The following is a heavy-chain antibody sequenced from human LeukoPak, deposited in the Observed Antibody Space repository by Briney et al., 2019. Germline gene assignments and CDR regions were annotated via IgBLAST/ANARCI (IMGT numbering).Heavy chain of an antibody. CDR2: ISSSSSYI. J-gene: IGHJ4*02. CDR3: ARDPVYCSGGSCYNYFDC. Sequence: GGSLRLSCAAPGFTFSSYSMNWVRQAPGKGLEWVSSISSSSSYIYYADSLKGRFTISRDNAKNSLYLQMNSLRAEDTAVYYCARDPVYCSGGSCYNYFDCWGQGTLVIVSS. V-gene: IGHV3-21*01. D-gene: IGHD2-15*01. CDR1: GFTFSSYS.